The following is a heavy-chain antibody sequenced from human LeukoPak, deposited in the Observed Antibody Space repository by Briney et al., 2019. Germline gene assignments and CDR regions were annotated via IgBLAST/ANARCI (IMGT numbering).Heavy chain of an antibody. J-gene: IGHJ4*02. V-gene: IGHV4-34*01. CDR1: GGSFSGYY. CDR3: ARLGWELRGLDY. Sequence: SETLSLTCAVYGGSFSGYYWSWIRQPPGKGLEWIGEINHSGSTNYNPSLKSRVTISVDTSKNQFSLKLSSVTAADTAVYYCARLGWELRGLDYWGQGILVTVSS. D-gene: IGHD1-26*01. CDR2: INHSGST.